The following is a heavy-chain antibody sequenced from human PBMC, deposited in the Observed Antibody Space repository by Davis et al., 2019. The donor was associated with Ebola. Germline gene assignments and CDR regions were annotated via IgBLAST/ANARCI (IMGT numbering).Heavy chain of an antibody. Sequence: GESLKISCAASGFMFSNYEMNWVRQAPGKGLEWVSYISNSGRTIYYADSVKGRFTISRDNAQNSVYLQINSLRAEDTAIYYCARDRWGGGYWGQGTRVSVSS. CDR1: GFMFSNYE. V-gene: IGHV3-48*03. J-gene: IGHJ4*02. CDR3: ARDRWGGGY. CDR2: ISNSGRTI. D-gene: IGHD4-23*01.